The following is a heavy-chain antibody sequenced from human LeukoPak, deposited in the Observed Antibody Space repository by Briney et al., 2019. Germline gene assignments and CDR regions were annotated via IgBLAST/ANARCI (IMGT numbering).Heavy chain of an antibody. D-gene: IGHD4-23*01. Sequence: SGGSLRLSCAASGFTFSSYAMHWVRQAPGKGLEWVAVISYDGSNKYYADSVKGRFTISRDNSKNKLYLQMNSRRAEDTAVYYCARGRTPVVTLGGYWGQGPLVTVSS. J-gene: IGHJ4*02. CDR3: ARGRTPVVTLGGY. CDR1: GFTFSSYA. CDR2: ISYDGSNK. V-gene: IGHV3-30-3*01.